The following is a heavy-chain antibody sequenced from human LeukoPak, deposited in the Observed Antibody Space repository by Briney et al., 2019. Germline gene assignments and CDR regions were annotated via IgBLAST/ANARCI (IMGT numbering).Heavy chain of an antibody. CDR3: ARDIGSGSFHDYYYYYGMDV. J-gene: IGHJ6*02. CDR1: GYTFTSYG. CDR2: ISAYNGNT. V-gene: IGHV1-18*01. D-gene: IGHD3-10*01. Sequence: ASVKVSCKASGYTFTSYGNSWVRQAPGQGLEWMGWISAYNGNTNYAQKLQGRVTMTTDTSTSTAYMELRSLRSDDTAVYYCARDIGSGSFHDYYYYYGMDVWGQGTTVTVSS.